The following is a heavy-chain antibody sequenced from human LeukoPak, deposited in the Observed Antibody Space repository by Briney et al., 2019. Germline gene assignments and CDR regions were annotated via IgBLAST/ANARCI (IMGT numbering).Heavy chain of an antibody. J-gene: IGHJ4*02. V-gene: IGHV4-39*07. D-gene: IGHD3-22*01. CDR2: IYYSGST. Sequence: SETLSLTCTVSGGSISSSSYYWGWIRQPPGKGLEWIGSIYYSGSTYYNPSLKSRVTISVDTSKNQFSLRLSSVTAADTAVYYCARVTGYMIEDYFDYWGQGTLVTVSS. CDR1: GGSISSSSYY. CDR3: ARVTGYMIEDYFDY.